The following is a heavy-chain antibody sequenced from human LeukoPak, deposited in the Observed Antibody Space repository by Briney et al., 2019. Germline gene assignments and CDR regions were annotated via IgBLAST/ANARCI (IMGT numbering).Heavy chain of an antibody. CDR2: IIPIFGTA. CDR1: GGTFSSYA. CDR3: ARDQFHDYSKAAYYYYYMDV. J-gene: IGHJ6*03. Sequence: SVKVSCKASGGTFSSYAISWVRQAPGQGLEWMGGIIPIFGTANYAQKFQGRVTITADKSTSTAYMELSSLRSEDTAVYYCARDQFHDYSKAAYYYYYMDVWGKGTTVTVSS. D-gene: IGHD4-11*01. V-gene: IGHV1-69*06.